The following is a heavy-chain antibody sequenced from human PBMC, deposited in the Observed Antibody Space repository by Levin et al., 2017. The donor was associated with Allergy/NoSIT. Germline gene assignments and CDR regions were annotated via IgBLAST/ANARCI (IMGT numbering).Heavy chain of an antibody. J-gene: IGHJ5*02. CDR3: ARDKYSSSWYVSWFDP. V-gene: IGHV3-21*01. D-gene: IGHD6-13*01. Sequence: GESLKISCAASGFTFSSYSMNWVRQAPGKGLEWVSSISSSSSYIYYADSVKGRFTISRDNAKNSLYLQMNSLRAEDTAVYYCARDKYSSSWYVSWFDPWGQGTLVTVSS. CDR2: ISSSSSYI. CDR1: GFTFSSYS.